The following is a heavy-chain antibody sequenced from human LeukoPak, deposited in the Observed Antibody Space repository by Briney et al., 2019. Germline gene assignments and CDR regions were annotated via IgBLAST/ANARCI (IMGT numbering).Heavy chain of an antibody. J-gene: IGHJ4*02. D-gene: IGHD2-8*01. CDR1: GFTVSSNY. V-gene: IGHV3-66*01. Sequence: GGSLRLSCAASGFTVSSNYMSWVRQAPGKGLEWVSVIYSGGNTYYADSVKGRFTISRGNSKNTVYLQMDSLGVEDTAVYYCARETYCTNGVCHNINRYFDYWGQGTLVTVSS. CDR3: ARETYCTNGVCHNINRYFDY. CDR2: IYSGGNT.